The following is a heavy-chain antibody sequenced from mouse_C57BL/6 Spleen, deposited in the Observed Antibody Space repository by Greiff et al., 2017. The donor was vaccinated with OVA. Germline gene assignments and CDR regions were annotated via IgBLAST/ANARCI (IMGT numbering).Heavy chain of an antibody. CDR1: GYTFTDYY. CDR3: ARELNRYFDV. V-gene: IGHV1-26*01. J-gene: IGHJ1*03. Sequence: VQLQQSGPELVKPGASVKISCKASGYTFTDYYMNWVKQSHGKSLEWIGDINPNNGGTSYNQKFKGKATLTVDKSSSTAYMELRSLTSEDSAVYYCARELNRYFDVWGTGTTVTVSS. D-gene: IGHD1-1*01. CDR2: INPNNGGT.